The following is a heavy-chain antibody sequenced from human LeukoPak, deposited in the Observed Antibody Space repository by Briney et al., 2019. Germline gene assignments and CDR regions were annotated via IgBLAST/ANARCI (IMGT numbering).Heavy chain of an antibody. CDR2: MYTTGSA. V-gene: IGHV4-61*02. D-gene: IGHD1-7*01. CDR3: ARGRTYDAFDI. J-gene: IGHJ3*02. CDR1: GASIRSDTYY. Sequence: SETLSLTCTVSGASIRSDTYYWSWIRQPAGKGPEWIGRMYTTGSANYNPSLKSRATISLDTSENQFSLKLSSVTAADTAVYYCARGRTYDAFDIWGQGTMVTVSS.